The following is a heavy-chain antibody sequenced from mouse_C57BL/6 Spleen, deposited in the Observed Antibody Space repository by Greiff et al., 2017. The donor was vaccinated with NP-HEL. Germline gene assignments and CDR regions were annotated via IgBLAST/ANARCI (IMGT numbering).Heavy chain of an antibody. Sequence: EVKLMESGGGLVKPGGSLKLSCAASGFTFSSYTMSWVRQTPEKRLEWVATISGGGGNTYYPDSVKGRFTISRDNAKNTLYLQMSSLRSEDTALYYCARHDGSSLDYWGQGTTLTVSS. J-gene: IGHJ2*01. CDR1: GFTFSSYT. CDR3: ARHDGSSLDY. D-gene: IGHD1-1*01. CDR2: ISGGGGNT. V-gene: IGHV5-9*01.